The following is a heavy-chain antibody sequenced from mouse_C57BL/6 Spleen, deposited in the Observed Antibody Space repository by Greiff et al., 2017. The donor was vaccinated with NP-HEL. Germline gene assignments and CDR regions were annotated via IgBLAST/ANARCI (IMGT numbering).Heavy chain of an antibody. V-gene: IGHV2-6-1*01. CDR2: IWSDGST. J-gene: IGHJ3*01. Sequence: VKLVESGPGLVAPSQSLSITCTVSGFSLTSYGVHWVRQPPGKGLEWLVVIWSDGSTTYNSALKSRLSISKDNSKSQVFLKMNSLQTDDTAMYYCARHGDYDGRRFAYWGQGTLVTVSA. D-gene: IGHD2-4*01. CDR3: ARHGDYDGRRFAY. CDR1: GFSLTSYG.